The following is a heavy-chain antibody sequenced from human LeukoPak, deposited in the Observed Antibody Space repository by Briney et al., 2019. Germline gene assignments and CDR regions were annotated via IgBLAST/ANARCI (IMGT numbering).Heavy chain of an antibody. CDR1: GFTFSSYG. CDR2: IRYDGSNK. V-gene: IGHV3-30*02. CDR3: AKDLVGANSPLYFDY. J-gene: IGHJ4*02. Sequence: GGSLRLSCAASGFTFSSYGMHWVCQAPGKGLEWVAFIRYDGSNKYYADSVKGRFTISRDNSKNTLYLQMNSLRAEDTAVYYCAKDLVGANSPLYFDYWGQGTLVTVSS. D-gene: IGHD1-26*01.